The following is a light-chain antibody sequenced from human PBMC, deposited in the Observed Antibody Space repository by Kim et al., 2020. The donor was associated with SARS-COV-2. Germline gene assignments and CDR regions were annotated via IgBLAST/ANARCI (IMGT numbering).Light chain of an antibody. CDR3: QQANSFPRT. CDR2: AAS. V-gene: IGKV1-12*01. J-gene: IGKJ1*01. CDR1: QDIRSW. Sequence: AAVGDRVPITCRASQDIRSWLAWYQQIPGKAPKLLIYAASTLQSGVPSRFSGSGSGTDFTLTIRSLQPEDFATYYCQQANSFPRTFGQGTKVDIK.